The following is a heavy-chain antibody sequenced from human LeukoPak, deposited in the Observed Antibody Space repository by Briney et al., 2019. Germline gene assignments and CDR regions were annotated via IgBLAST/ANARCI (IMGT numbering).Heavy chain of an antibody. D-gene: IGHD5-12*01. Sequence: GGSLRLSCAASGFTFSSYSMNWVRQAPGKGLEWVSSISSSSSYIYYADSVKGRFTISRDNSLNTLHLQMNSLRTGDTAVYYCAREFGHDRWYFDYWGQGALITVSS. CDR3: AREFGHDRWYFDY. CDR1: GFTFSSYS. CDR2: ISSSSSYI. V-gene: IGHV3-21*01. J-gene: IGHJ4*02.